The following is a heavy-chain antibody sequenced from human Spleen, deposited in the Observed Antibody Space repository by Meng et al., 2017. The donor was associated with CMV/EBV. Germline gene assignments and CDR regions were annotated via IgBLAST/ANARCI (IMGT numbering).Heavy chain of an antibody. CDR1: GGTFNSYA. J-gene: IGHJ3*02. D-gene: IGHD3-10*01. Sequence: SVKVSCKASGGTFNSYAISWVRQAPGQGLEWMGGIIPIVGVTKYAQKFQARVTLTADKSTSTAYMELSSLTSEDSALYYCARGDYYGWGRTDAFDIWGQGTTVTVSS. CDR2: IIPIVGVT. V-gene: IGHV1-69*10. CDR3: ARGDYYGWGRTDAFDI.